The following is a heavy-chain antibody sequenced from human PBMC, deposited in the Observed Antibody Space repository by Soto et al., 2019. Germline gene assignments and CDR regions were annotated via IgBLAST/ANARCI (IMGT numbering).Heavy chain of an antibody. CDR2: INHSGST. CDR3: ARHEYDYIWGSYRSFHDY. J-gene: IGHJ4*02. D-gene: IGHD3-16*02. CDR1: GGSFSGYY. V-gene: IGHV4-34*01. Sequence: PSETLSLTCAVYGGSFSGYYWSWIRQPPGKGLEWIGEINHSGSTNYNPSLKSRVTISVDTSKNQFSLKLSSVTAADTAVYYCARHEYDYIWGSYRSFHDYWGQGTLVTVSS.